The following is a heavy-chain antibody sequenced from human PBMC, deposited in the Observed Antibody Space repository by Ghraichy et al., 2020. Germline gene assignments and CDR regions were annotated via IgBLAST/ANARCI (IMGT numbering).Heavy chain of an antibody. CDR3: VRTGEQQLFHAFDI. CDR1: GFTFSSYS. CDR2: ISSSSSYI. Sequence: GGSLRLSCAASGFTFSSYSMNWVRQAPGKGLEWVSSISSSSSYIYYADSVKGRFTISRDNAKNSLYLQMNSLRAEDTAVYYCVRTGEQQLFHAFDIWGRGTMVTVSS. D-gene: IGHD6-13*01. V-gene: IGHV3-21*01. J-gene: IGHJ3*02.